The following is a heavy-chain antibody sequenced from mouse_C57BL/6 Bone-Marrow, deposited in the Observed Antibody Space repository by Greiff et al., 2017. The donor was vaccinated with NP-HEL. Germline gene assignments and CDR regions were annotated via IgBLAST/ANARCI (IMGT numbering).Heavy chain of an antibody. CDR3: TRDMVKRWYFDV. J-gene: IGHJ1*03. Sequence: EVKLMESGEGLVKPGGSLKLSCAASGFTFSSYAMSWVRQTPEKRLEWVAYISSGGDYIYYADTVKGRFTISRDNARNTLYLKMSSLKSEDTAMYYCTRDMVKRWYFDVWGTGTTVTVSS. CDR2: ISSGGDYI. CDR1: GFTFSSYA. D-gene: IGHD2-1*01. V-gene: IGHV5-9-1*02.